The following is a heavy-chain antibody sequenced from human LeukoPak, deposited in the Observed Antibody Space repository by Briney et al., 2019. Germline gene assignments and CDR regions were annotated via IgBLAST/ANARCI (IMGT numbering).Heavy chain of an antibody. D-gene: IGHD6-13*01. J-gene: IGHJ4*02. CDR2: INPNSGGT. CDR1: GYTFTDYY. Sequence: ASVKVSCKASGYTFTDYYIRWVRLAPGQGLEWVGWINPNSGGTNYAQNFQGRVAMTRDTAISTAYMELSRLTSDGTAVYFCASTPAADFDYWGQGTLVTVSS. V-gene: IGHV1-2*02. CDR3: ASTPAADFDY.